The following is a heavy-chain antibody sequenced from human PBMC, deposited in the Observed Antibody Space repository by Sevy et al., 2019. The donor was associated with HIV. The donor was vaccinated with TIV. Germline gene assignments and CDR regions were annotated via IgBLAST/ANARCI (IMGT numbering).Heavy chain of an antibody. CDR2: IIPIFGTA. D-gene: IGHD3-10*01. CDR1: GGTFSSYA. CDR3: ARDLNPITMVRGVIITAGGAFDI. J-gene: IGHJ3*02. Sequence: ASVKVSCKASGGTFSSYAISWVRQAPGQGLEWMGGIIPIFGTANYAQKFQGRVTITADESTSTAYMELSSLRSEDTAGYYCARDLNPITMVRGVIITAGGAFDIWGQGTMVTVSS. V-gene: IGHV1-69*13.